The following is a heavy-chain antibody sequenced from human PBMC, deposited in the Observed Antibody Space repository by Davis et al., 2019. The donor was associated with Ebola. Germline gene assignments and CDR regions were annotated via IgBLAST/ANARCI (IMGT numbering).Heavy chain of an antibody. D-gene: IGHD4-17*01. J-gene: IGHJ4*02. V-gene: IGHV3-11*01. CDR3: ARGYGDATFDY. Sequence: GESLKISCAASGFTFSSYAMSWIRQAPGKGLEWVSYISSSGSTIYYADSVKGRFTISRDNAKISLYLQMNSLRAEDTAVYYCARGYGDATFDYWGQGTLVTVSS. CDR2: ISSSGSTI. CDR1: GFTFSSYA.